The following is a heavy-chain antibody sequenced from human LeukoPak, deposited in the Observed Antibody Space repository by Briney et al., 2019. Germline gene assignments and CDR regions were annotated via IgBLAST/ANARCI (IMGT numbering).Heavy chain of an antibody. V-gene: IGHV3-21*01. CDR2: ISGSSYYI. Sequence: GGSLRLSCAASGFTFSSYTINWVRQAPGKGLEWVSSISGSSYYIYYADSVRGRFTISRDNAKNSAYLQMNSLRAEDTAVYYCARESDYYDSSGYYYVTDYWGQGTLVTVSS. J-gene: IGHJ4*02. CDR3: ARESDYYDSSGYYYVTDY. D-gene: IGHD3-22*01. CDR1: GFTFSSYT.